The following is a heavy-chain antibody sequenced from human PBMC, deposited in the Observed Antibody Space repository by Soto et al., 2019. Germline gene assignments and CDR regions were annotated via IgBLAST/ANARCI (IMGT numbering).Heavy chain of an antibody. V-gene: IGHV1-69*06. Sequence: QVQLVQSGAEVKKPGSSVKVSCKASVGTFSSYAISWVRQAPGQGLEWMGGIIPIFGTANYAQKFQGRVTITADKSTSTAYMELSSLRSEDTAVYYCARDLIAARRDYYYGMDVWGQGTTVTVSS. CDR3: ARDLIAARRDYYYGMDV. J-gene: IGHJ6*02. D-gene: IGHD6-6*01. CDR2: IIPIFGTA. CDR1: VGTFSSYA.